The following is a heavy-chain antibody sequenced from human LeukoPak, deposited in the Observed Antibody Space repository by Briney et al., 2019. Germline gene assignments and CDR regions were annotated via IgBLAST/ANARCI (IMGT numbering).Heavy chain of an antibody. CDR3: ARGSKVRYFDWLLCYY. J-gene: IGHJ4*02. V-gene: IGHV3-30-3*01. CDR1: GFTFSSYA. Sequence: GGSLRLSCAASGFTFSSYAMHWVRQAPGKGLEWVAVISYDGSNKYYADSVGGRFTISRDNSKNTLYLQMNSLRAEDTAVYYCARGSKVRYFDWLLCYYWGQGTLVTVSS. D-gene: IGHD3-9*01. CDR2: ISYDGSNK.